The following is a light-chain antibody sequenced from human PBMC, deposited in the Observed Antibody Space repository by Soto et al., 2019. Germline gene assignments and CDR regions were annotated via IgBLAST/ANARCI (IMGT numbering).Light chain of an antibody. CDR3: QQSDSTPLT. CDR1: QSISSY. J-gene: IGKJ1*01. CDR2: AAS. V-gene: IGKV1-39*01. Sequence: DIEMTQSPASLSVSLGDRATITCRASQSISSYLTWYQQKPGQAPKLLIYAASSLPTGVPARFSGSGSGTDFTLTISSLQPEDFAIYYCQQSDSTPLTFGQGTKVDI.